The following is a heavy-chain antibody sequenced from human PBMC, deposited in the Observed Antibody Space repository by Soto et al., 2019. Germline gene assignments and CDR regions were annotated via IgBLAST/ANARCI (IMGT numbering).Heavy chain of an antibody. CDR2: MFHSGGA. Sequence: SETLSLTCVVSDGSISTYDWLTWVRQPPGKGLEWIGKMFHSGGADYSPSLKSRVTISADSSKNHFSLRLTAVTAADTAVYYCATGNVDSMLEYWGQGTQVTVSS. CDR1: DGSISTYDW. CDR3: ATGNVDSMLEY. D-gene: IGHD3-3*01. V-gene: IGHV4-4*02. J-gene: IGHJ4*02.